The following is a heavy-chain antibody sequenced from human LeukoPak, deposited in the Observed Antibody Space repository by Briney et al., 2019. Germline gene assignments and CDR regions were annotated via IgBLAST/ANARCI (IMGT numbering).Heavy chain of an antibody. J-gene: IGHJ6*02. CDR3: ARLSRIASAGDYDYHSLDV. V-gene: IGHV4-59*13. D-gene: IGHD6-13*01. Sequence: SETLSLTCTVSGGVISIYGWSWVRQPPGKGLEWIGVVYYSGRTDYNPSLKSRVTISTDPSNNHVSLKLNSLTAADTAVYYCARLSRIASAGDYDYHSLDVWGQGTTVTVSS. CDR2: VYYSGRT. CDR1: GGVISIYG.